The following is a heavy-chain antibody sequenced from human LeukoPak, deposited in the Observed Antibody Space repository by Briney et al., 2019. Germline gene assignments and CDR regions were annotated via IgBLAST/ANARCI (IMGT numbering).Heavy chain of an antibody. J-gene: IGHJ5*02. CDR2: INPNSGGT. CDR1: GYTFTGYY. CDR3: ARVGYYDSSGYCSFDP. D-gene: IGHD3-22*01. Sequence: ASVKVSCKASGYTFTGYYMHWVRQAPGQGLEWMGWINPNSGGTNYAQKFQGRVTMTRDTSISTAYMELSRLRSDDTAVYYCARVGYYDSSGYCSFDPWGQGTLVTVSS. V-gene: IGHV1-2*02.